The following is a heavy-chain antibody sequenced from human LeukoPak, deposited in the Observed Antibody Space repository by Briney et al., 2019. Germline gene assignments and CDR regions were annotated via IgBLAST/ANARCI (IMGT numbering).Heavy chain of an antibody. V-gene: IGHV4-39*02. CDR2: TYYSGST. CDR1: GGSISSSSYF. Sequence: PSETLSLTCSVSGGSISSSSYFWGWIRQPPEKGLEWIGSTYYSGSTYYNPSLKSRVAISIDTSKNQFSLKLSSVTAADTAVYYCAREKIGYYDSSGRGWFDPWGQGTLVTVSS. CDR3: AREKIGYYDSSGRGWFDP. D-gene: IGHD3-22*01. J-gene: IGHJ5*02.